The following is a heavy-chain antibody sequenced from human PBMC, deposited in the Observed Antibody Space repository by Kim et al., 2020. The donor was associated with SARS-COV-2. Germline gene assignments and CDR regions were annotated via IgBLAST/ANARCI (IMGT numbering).Heavy chain of an antibody. CDR2: IYYMGAP. CDR3: AEQARKFPVGVNWFTP. J-gene: IGHJ5*02. D-gene: IGHD3-16*01. CDR1: VGSISVSSYS. V-gene: IGHV4-39*01. Sequence: SETLSLTCTFSVGSISVSSYSWGWIRRPPGKGLEGMGVIYYMGAPTSTPSLKSRVTISVDRSRNRFSLKLGSCPAPDPAVYYCAEQARKFPVGVNWFTP.